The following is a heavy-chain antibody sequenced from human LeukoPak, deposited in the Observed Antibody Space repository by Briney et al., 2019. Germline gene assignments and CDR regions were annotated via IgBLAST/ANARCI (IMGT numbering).Heavy chain of an antibody. J-gene: IGHJ4*02. CDR2: ISAYNGNT. CDR1: GYTFTSYG. D-gene: IGHD3-22*01. Sequence: ASVKVSCKASGYTFTSYGISWVRQAPGQGLEWMGWISAYNGNTNYAQKLQGRVTMTTDTSTSTAYMELRSLRYDDTAVYYCARDVGDERPTYYYDSSGYLLSVARVSFDYWGQGTLVTVSS. CDR3: ARDVGDERPTYYYDSSGYLLSVARVSFDY. V-gene: IGHV1-18*01.